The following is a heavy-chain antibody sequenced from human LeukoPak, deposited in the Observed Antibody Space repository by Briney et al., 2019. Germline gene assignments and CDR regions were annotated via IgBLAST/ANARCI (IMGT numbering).Heavy chain of an antibody. Sequence: ASVKVSCKASGYTFTGYYIHWVRQAPGQGLEWMGWINPNSGATNYAQKFQGRVTMTRDTSISTAYMELSSLTSDDSAVYYCARDPPLIILTVEVNYWGQGTLVTVSA. CDR1: GYTFTGYY. CDR3: ARDPPLIILTVEVNY. D-gene: IGHD2-21*01. CDR2: INPNSGAT. J-gene: IGHJ4*02. V-gene: IGHV1-2*02.